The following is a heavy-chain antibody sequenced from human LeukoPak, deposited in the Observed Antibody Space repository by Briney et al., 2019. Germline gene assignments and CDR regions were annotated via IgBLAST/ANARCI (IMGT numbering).Heavy chain of an antibody. Sequence: GASVKVSCKASGYTFTGYYMHWVRQAPGQGLEWMGWINPNSGGTNHAQKFQGRVTMTRDTSISTAYMELSRLRSDDTAVYYCARDSPYDSSGYSMIGSDYWGQGTLVTVSS. CDR2: INPNSGGT. J-gene: IGHJ4*02. CDR1: GYTFTGYY. CDR3: ARDSPYDSSGYSMIGSDY. V-gene: IGHV1-2*02. D-gene: IGHD3-22*01.